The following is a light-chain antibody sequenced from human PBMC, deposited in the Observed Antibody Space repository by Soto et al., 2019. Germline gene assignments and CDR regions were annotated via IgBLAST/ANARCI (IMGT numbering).Light chain of an antibody. CDR2: GAS. Sequence: EIVMTQSPATLSVSPGERATLSCRASQSVSSNLAWYQQKPGQAPRLLIYGASTRATGIPARFSGSGSGTEFTLTISSLQFEDFALFYCQQYHNCPLTFGGGTKVEI. J-gene: IGKJ4*01. CDR3: QQYHNCPLT. CDR1: QSVSSN. V-gene: IGKV3-15*01.